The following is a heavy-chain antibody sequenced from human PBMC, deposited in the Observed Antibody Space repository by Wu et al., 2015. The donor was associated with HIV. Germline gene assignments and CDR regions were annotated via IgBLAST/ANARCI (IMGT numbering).Heavy chain of an antibody. CDR1: GYTFTSYG. V-gene: IGHV1-18*01. Sequence: QVQLVQSGAEVKKSGASVKVSCKASGYTFTSYGISWVRQAPGQGLEWMGWISAYNGNTNYAQKLQGRVTMTTDTSTSTAYMELRSLRSDDTAVYYCARENRLQHHAVAGFPGWFDPWGQGTLVTVSS. D-gene: IGHD6-19*01. J-gene: IGHJ5*02. CDR2: ISAYNGNT. CDR3: ARENRLQHHAVAGFPGWFDP.